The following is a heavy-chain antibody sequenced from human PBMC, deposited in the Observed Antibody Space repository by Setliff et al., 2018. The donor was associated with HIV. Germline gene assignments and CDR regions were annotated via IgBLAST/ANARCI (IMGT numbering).Heavy chain of an antibody. CDR1: GFTFSSYT. J-gene: IGHJ4*02. CDR2: ISYDGSNK. V-gene: IGHV3-30*14. Sequence: HPGGSLRLSCAASGFTFSSYTLHWVRQAPGKGLEWVALISYDGSNKYYADSVKGRFTISRDNAKNSLYLQMNSLRAEDTAVYYCARDFWGGSYSSDYWGQGTLVTVSS. CDR3: ARDFWGGSYSSDY. D-gene: IGHD1-26*01.